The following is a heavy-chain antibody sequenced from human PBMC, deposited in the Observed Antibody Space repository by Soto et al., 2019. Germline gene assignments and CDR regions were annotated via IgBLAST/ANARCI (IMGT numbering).Heavy chain of an antibody. CDR3: ARGTVHFDY. CDR2: IWYAGSNK. D-gene: IGHD4-17*01. Sequence: QVQLVESGGGVVQPGRSLRLSCAASGFTFSTYGMHWVRQAPGKGLEWVAVIWYAGSNKYYADSVKGRFTISRDNSKNTLYLQMNSLRAEDTAVYSSARGTVHFDYWGQGTLVTVSS. V-gene: IGHV3-33*01. J-gene: IGHJ4*02. CDR1: GFTFSTYG.